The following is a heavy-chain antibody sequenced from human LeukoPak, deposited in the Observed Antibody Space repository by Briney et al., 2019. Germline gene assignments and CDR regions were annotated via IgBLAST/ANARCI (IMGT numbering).Heavy chain of an antibody. CDR1: KFTFSDYG. D-gene: IGHD3-10*02. CDR3: AELGITMIGGV. CDR2: ISSSGSTI. Sequence: PGGSLRPSCAASKFTFSDYGMNWVRQAPGKGLEWVSYISSSGSTIYYADSVKGRFTISRDNAKNSLYLQMNSLRAEDTAVYYCAELGITMIGGVWGKGTTVTISS. V-gene: IGHV3-48*04. J-gene: IGHJ6*04.